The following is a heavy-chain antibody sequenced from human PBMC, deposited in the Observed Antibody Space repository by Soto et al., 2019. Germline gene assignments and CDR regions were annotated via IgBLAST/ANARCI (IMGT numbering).Heavy chain of an antibody. CDR1: GFTFDDYA. CDR3: AKGVAGWYYFEY. D-gene: IGHD3-3*01. V-gene: IGHV3-9*01. Sequence: EVQLVESGGGLVQPGRSLRLSCAASGFTFDDYAMHCVRQAPGKGLEWVSGISWNVGSIAYADSVKGRFTISRDNAKNSLYLQMNSLRAEDTALYYCAKGVAGWYYFEYWGQGTLVTVSS. J-gene: IGHJ4*02. CDR2: ISWNVGSI.